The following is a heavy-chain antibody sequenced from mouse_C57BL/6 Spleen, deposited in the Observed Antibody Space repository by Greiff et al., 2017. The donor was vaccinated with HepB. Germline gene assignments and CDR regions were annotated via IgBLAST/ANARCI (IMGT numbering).Heavy chain of an antibody. V-gene: IGHV1-54*01. CDR1: GYSFTNYL. D-gene: IGHD2-4*01. J-gene: IGHJ3*01. Sequence: VQLQQSGAELVRPGTSVKVSCKASGYSFTNYLIEWVKQRPGQGLEWIGVINPGSGGTNYNEKFKGKATLTADKSSSTAYMQLSSLTSEDSAIYFCARDDYDGGGAYWGQGTLVTVSA. CDR3: ARDDYDGGGAY. CDR2: INPGSGGT.